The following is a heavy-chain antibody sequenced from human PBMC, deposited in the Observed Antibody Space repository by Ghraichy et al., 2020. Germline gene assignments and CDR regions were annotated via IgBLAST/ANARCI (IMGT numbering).Heavy chain of an antibody. J-gene: IGHJ3*02. CDR1: GFTFSSYW. D-gene: IGHD1-26*01. Sequence: GGSLRLSCAASGFTFSSYWMSWVRQAPGKGLEWVANIKQDGSEKYYVDSVKGRFTISRDNAKNSLYLQMNSLRAEDTAVYYCARDSVGEELWDGDAFDIWGQGTMVTVSS. V-gene: IGHV3-7*01. CDR3: ARDSVGEELWDGDAFDI. CDR2: IKQDGSEK.